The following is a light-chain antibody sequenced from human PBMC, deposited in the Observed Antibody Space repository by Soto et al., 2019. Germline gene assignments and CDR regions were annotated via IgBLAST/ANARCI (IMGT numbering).Light chain of an antibody. CDR1: QSVSSN. Sequence: EIVMTQSPATLSVSPGERATLSCRASQSVSSNLAWYQQKPGQAPRLLIYGASTRATGIPARFSGSGSGTEFTLTISSLQSEYFAVYYCQQYNNWPPTTCGQGTKVEIK. J-gene: IGKJ1*01. V-gene: IGKV3-15*01. CDR2: GAS. CDR3: QQYNNWPPTT.